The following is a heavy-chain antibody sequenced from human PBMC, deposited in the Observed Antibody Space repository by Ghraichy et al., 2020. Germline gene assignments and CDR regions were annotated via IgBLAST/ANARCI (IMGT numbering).Heavy chain of an antibody. D-gene: IGHD4-23*01. CDR3: ARDRNSGY. CDR2: ISSSSSYI. CDR1: GFTFSSYS. V-gene: IGHV3-21*01. J-gene: IGHJ4*02. Sequence: GESLNISCAASGFTFSSYSMNWVRQAPGKGLEWVSSISSSSSYIYYADSVKGRFTISRDNAKNSLYLQMNSLRAEDTAVYYCARDRNSGYWGQGTLVTVSS.